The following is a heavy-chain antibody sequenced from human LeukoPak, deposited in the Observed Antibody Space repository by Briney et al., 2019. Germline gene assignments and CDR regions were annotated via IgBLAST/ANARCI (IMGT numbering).Heavy chain of an antibody. D-gene: IGHD2-15*01. J-gene: IGHJ4*02. CDR1: GGSISSYY. Sequence: SETLSLTCTVSGGSISSYYWSWIRQPPGKGLEWIGYIYYSGSTNYNPSLKSRVTISVDTSKNQFSLKLSSVTAADTAVYYCARDVRYCSGGSCYSYFDYWGQGTLVTVSS. CDR2: IYYSGST. V-gene: IGHV4-59*01. CDR3: ARDVRYCSGGSCYSYFDY.